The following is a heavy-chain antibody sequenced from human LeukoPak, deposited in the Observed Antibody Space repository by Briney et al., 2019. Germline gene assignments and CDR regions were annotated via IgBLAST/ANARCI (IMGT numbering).Heavy chain of an antibody. CDR3: AKARSLYREAFDI. J-gene: IGHJ3*02. D-gene: IGHD2-2*02. Sequence: GGSLRLSCAASGFTFSTYTMNWVRQAPGKGLEWVSIISGSGDSTNYADSVKGRFTISRDNSKNTLYLQMNSLRAEDTAVYYCAKARSLYREAFDIWGQGTMVTVSS. CDR2: ISGSGDST. V-gene: IGHV3-23*01. CDR1: GFTFSTYT.